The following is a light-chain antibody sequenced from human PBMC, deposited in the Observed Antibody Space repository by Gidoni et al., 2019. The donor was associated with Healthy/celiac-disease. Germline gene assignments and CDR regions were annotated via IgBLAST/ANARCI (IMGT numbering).Light chain of an antibody. J-gene: IGLJ3*02. CDR2: ENN. V-gene: IGLV1-51*02. Sequence: QSVLTQPPSVSAAPGQKVTIPCSGSSSNIGNNYVSWYQQLPGTAPKLLIYENNKRPSGIPDRFAGSKSGTSATLGITGLQTGDEADYYCGTWDSSLSAGVCGGGTKLTVL. CDR1: SSNIGNNY. CDR3: GTWDSSLSAGV.